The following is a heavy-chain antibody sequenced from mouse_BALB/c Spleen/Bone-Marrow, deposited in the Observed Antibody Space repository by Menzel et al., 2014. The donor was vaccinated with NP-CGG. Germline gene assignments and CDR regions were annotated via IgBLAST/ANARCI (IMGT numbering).Heavy chain of an antibody. V-gene: IGHV5-17*02. J-gene: IGHJ4*01. CDR2: ISSGSSTI. CDR1: GFTFSSFG. CDR3: ARSLLRLSYAMDY. Sequence: EVKLVESGGGLVQPGGSRKLSCAASGFTFSSFGMHWVRQAPEKGLEWVAYISSGSSTIYYADTVKGRFTISRDNPKNTLFLQMTNLRSEDTAMYYCARSLLRLSYAMDYWGQGTSVTVSS. D-gene: IGHD1-2*01.